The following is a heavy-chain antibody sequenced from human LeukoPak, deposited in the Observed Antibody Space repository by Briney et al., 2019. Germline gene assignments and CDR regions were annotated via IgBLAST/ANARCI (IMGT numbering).Heavy chain of an antibody. V-gene: IGHV3-30*04. Sequence: PGRSLRLSCAASGFPFSSYAMHWVRQAPGKGLEWVAVISYDGSNKYYADSVKGRFTISRDNSKNTLYLQMNSLRAEDTTVYYCARGSYDILTGYPYYFDYWGQGTLVTVSS. J-gene: IGHJ4*02. D-gene: IGHD3-9*01. CDR2: ISYDGSNK. CDR3: ARGSYDILTGYPYYFDY. CDR1: GFPFSSYA.